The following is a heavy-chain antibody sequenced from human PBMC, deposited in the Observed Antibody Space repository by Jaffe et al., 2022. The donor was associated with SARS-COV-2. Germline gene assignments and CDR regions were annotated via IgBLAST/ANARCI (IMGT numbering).Heavy chain of an antibody. J-gene: IGHJ6*02. CDR2: ISTYNGNT. CDR1: GYTFSSYG. D-gene: IGHD1-7*01. V-gene: IGHV1-18*01. CDR3: ARSGELQQTLYYYSGMDV. Sequence: QVQLVQSGAEVKKPGASVKVSCKASGYTFSSYGVGWVRQAPGQGLEWMGWISTYNGNTNFAQKLQGRVTLTTDTSTTTAYMELRSLRSDDTAVYFCARSGELQQTLYYYSGMDVWGQGTTVTVSS.